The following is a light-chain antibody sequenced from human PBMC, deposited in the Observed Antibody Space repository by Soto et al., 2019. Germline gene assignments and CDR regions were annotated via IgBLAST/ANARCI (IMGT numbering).Light chain of an antibody. V-gene: IGKV3-20*01. CDR2: GAS. CDR3: QQFDGSLYT. J-gene: IGKJ2*01. CDR1: QSLSSNY. Sequence: EIVLTQSPGTLSLSPGERATLSCRASQSLSSNYLAWYQLKPGQAPRLLIYGASSRATVIPDRFSGSGSGTDFTLTIARLEPEDFAVYYCQQFDGSLYTFGQGTKLEIK.